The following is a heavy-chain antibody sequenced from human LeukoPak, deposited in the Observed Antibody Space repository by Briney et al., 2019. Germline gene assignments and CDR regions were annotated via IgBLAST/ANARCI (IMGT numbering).Heavy chain of an antibody. CDR1: GSIFTSYW. J-gene: IGHJ3*02. D-gene: IGHD6-6*01. Sequence: GASLEISSKGAGSIFTSYWIGWVRQLREKGLEWVGIIYPGDTHSRYGPPLQGPVTISADKSISTAYLQWSSLKASDTAMYYCARSTPSIAESSAFDIGGQGTMVTVSP. CDR2: IYPGDTHS. V-gene: IGHV5-51*01. CDR3: ARSTPSIAESSAFDI.